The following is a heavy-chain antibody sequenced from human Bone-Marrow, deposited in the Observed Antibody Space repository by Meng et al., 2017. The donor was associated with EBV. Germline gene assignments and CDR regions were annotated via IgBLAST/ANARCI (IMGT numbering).Heavy chain of an antibody. CDR1: GYTFTSYA. CDR2: INAGNGNT. V-gene: IGHV1-3*01. D-gene: IGHD2-15*01. CDR3: ARTRVVAATGDNWFDP. J-gene: IGHJ5*02. Sequence: QVQLVQSGAEVKKPXXSVKVXCKASGYTFTSYAMHWVRQAPGQRLEWMGWINAGNGNTKYSQKFQGRVTITRDTSASTAYMELSSLRSEDTAVYYCARTRVVAATGDNWFDPWGQGTLGTVSS.